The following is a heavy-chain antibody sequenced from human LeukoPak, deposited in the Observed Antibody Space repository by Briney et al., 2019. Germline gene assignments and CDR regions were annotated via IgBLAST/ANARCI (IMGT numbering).Heavy chain of an antibody. D-gene: IGHD3-16*01. CDR2: MSAGGTST. V-gene: IGHV3-23*01. Sequence: SFYAXSWVRQAPGKGLEWVSGMSAGGTSTYYADSVKGRFTISRDNSKNTLYLHMDSLRAEDTAIYYCAKMRGIVITFGGVIFDSWGQGTLATVSS. CDR1: SFYA. CDR3: AKMRGIVITFGGVIFDS. J-gene: IGHJ4*02.